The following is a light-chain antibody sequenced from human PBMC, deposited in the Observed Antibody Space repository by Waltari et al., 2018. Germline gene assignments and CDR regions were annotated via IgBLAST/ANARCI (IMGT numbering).Light chain of an antibody. V-gene: IGLV3-10*01. CDR3: YSTDSSGLGV. J-gene: IGLJ1*01. CDR1: ALPQTY. CDR2: EDN. Sequence: SDELTQPPSVSVSPGQTARITCSGVALPQTYSHWYQQKSGKPPGVVIFEDNKRPPKIPQRFAGSSSGTMATLTISGAQVEDEADYYCYSTDSSGLGVFGTGTKVTVL.